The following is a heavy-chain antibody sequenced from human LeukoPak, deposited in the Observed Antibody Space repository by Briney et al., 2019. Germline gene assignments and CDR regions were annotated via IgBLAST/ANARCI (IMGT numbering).Heavy chain of an antibody. CDR3: VHDVPGDYGFDY. D-gene: IGHD4-17*01. Sequence: ESGPTLANPTQTLTLTCTFSGFSLSTSVVGVVWIRQPPGKALEWLALIYGNDDKRYSASLKSRLTITKDTSKNQVVLTMTNMYPVDTATYYCVHDVPGDYGFDYWGQGTLVTVSS. CDR2: IYGNDDK. V-gene: IGHV2-5*01. CDR1: GFSLSTSVVG. J-gene: IGHJ4*02.